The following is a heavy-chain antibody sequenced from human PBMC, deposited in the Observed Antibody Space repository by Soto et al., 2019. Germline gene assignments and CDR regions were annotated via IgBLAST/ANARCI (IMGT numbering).Heavy chain of an antibody. Sequence: SVKVSCKASGDTFGRFTINWVRQAPGQGLEWMGGIKPISDITNYAQRFQGKVTFTADASTSTVYLELSSLRSEDTAMYYCARDPSTINKLIGVWFDPWGQGTLVTVSS. CDR2: IKPISDIT. CDR1: GDTFGRFT. V-gene: IGHV1-69*13. D-gene: IGHD4-4*01. J-gene: IGHJ5*02. CDR3: ARDPSTINKLIGVWFDP.